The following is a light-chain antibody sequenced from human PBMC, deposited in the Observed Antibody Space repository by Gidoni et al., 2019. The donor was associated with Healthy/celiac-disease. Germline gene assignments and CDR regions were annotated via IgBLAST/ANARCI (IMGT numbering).Light chain of an antibody. CDR2: GSS. CDR1: QRVSSSY. J-gene: IGKJ4*01. V-gene: IGKV3-20*01. CDR3: QQDGSSPLT. Sequence: EMGLTQSPGTLSLSPGERATLACRDSQRVSSSYLAWYQQKPGQAPRLLIYGSSSRATGIPDRFSGSGSGTDLTLTISRLEPEDFGVYYCQQDGSSPLTFGGGTKVEIK.